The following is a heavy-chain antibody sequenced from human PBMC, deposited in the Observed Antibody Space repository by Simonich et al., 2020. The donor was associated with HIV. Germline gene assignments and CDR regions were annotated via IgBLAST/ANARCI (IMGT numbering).Heavy chain of an antibody. CDR2: IDDSGSP. CDR1: GGSFSDYY. Sequence: QVQLQQWGAGVLKPSETLSLTCAVYGGSFSDYYWGWIRQPPGKGLEWIGDIDDSGSPNYSPSLKSRVTISLDTSKNQFSLKLSSVTAADTAVYYCARHSGYADAFDIWGQGTMITVSS. J-gene: IGHJ3*02. D-gene: IGHD5-12*01. V-gene: IGHV4-34*02. CDR3: ARHSGYADAFDI.